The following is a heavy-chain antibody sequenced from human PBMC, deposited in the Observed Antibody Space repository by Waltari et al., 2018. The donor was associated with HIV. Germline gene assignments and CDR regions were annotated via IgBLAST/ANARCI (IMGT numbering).Heavy chain of an antibody. CDR2: INHSGST. V-gene: IGHV4-34*01. CDR1: GGSFSGYS. Sequence: QVQLQQWGAGLLKPSETLSLTCAVYGGSFSGYSWSWIRQPPGKGLEWIGEINHSGSTNYNPALKGRVTISVDTSKNQFSLKLSSVTAADTAVYYCARGTSVYYYDSSGAYYFDYWGQGTLVTVSS. D-gene: IGHD3-22*01. J-gene: IGHJ4*02. CDR3: ARGTSVYYYDSSGAYYFDY.